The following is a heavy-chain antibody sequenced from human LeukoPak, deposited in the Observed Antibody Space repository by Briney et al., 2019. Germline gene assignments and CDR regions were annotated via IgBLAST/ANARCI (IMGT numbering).Heavy chain of an antibody. CDR3: ARHGGGVTNDAFDI. CDR1: GGSLSSHY. J-gene: IGHJ3*02. CDR2: MYYSGTT. Sequence: SETLSLTCIVSGGSLSSHYWSWLRQPPGKGLEWIGYMYYSGTTNYNPSLKSRVTISVDTSKNQFSLRLSSVTAADTAVYYCARHGGGVTNDAFDIWGQGTMVTVSS. D-gene: IGHD3-16*01. V-gene: IGHV4-59*08.